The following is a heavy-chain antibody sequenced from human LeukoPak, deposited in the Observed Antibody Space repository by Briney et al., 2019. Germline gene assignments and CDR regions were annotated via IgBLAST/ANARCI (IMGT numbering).Heavy chain of an antibody. D-gene: IGHD1-26*01. CDR1: GGIFSSYA. J-gene: IGHJ4*02. CDR2: IIPIFGTA. CDR3: ARAIVGTTCFDY. V-gene: IGHV1-69*05. Sequence: SVKVSCKASGGIFSSYAISWVRQAPGQGLEWMGRIIPIFGTANYAQKFQGRVTITTDESTSTAYMELSSLRSEDTAVYYCARAIVGTTCFDYWGQGTLVTVSS.